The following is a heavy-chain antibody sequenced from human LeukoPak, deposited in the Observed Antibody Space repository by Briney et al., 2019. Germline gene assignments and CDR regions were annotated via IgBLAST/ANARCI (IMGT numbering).Heavy chain of an antibody. V-gene: IGHV4-59*12. CDR2: IYHSGSS. D-gene: IGHD5-18*01. J-gene: IGHJ4*02. CDR1: GDSISAYY. CDR3: ARENIYGYGTIFDY. Sequence: SGTLSLTCTVSGDSISAYYWSWIQQPPGKGLEWIGYIYHSGSSNYNPSLKSRVTMSVDTSKNQFSPKLSSVTAADTAVYYCARENIYGYGTIFDYWGQGTLVTVSS.